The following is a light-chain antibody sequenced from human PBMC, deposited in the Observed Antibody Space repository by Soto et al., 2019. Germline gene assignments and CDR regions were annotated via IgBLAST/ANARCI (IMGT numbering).Light chain of an antibody. Sequence: YRASQGIRSDLAWYQQKPGKAPKRLIYAASSLQSGVPSRFSGSGSGTEFSLTICSLQPEAFATYHCLQHNSHPWTFGQGTKVDIK. CDR2: AAS. CDR1: QGIRSD. J-gene: IGKJ1*01. V-gene: IGKV1-17*01. CDR3: LQHNSHPWT.